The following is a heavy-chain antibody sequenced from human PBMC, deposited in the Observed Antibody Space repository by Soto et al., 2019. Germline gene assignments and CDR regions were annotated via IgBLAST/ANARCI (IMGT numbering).Heavy chain of an antibody. CDR2: IYHIGNT. V-gene: IGHV4-30-2*01. CDR3: ARYSGTYFDY. J-gene: IGHJ4*02. CDR1: GVSIDSCGYS. Sequence: QVQLQESGSGLVKPSQTLSLTCAVSGVSIDSCGYSWSWIRQPPGKGLEWIGDIYHIGNTYYNPSLQSRVTISVDKSKNQISLKMSSMTAADTAVYYCARYSGTYFDYWGQGSLVTVTS. D-gene: IGHD1-26*01.